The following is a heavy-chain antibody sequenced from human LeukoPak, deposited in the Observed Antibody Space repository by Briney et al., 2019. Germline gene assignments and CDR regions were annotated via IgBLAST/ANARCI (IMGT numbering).Heavy chain of an antibody. D-gene: IGHD4-17*01. CDR3: ARTHDYGDYPAFDY. CDR1: GGTFSSYA. J-gene: IGHJ4*02. CDR2: IIPIFGTA. Sequence: SVKVSCKVSGGTFSSYAISWVRQAPGQGLEWMGRIIPIFGTANYAQKFQGRVTITTDESTSTAYMELSSLRSEDTAVYYCARTHDYGDYPAFDYWGQGTLVTVSS. V-gene: IGHV1-69*05.